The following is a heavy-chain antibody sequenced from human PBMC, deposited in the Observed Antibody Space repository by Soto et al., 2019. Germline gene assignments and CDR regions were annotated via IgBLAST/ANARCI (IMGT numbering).Heavy chain of an antibody. CDR3: ARWGHPAVKAFDI. J-gene: IGHJ3*02. Sequence: QVQLQESGPGLVKPSETLSLTCTVSGASVNDYYWNWVRQPLGKGLEWIGFIHYTGSRIFNPSLRSRVTMSVDVSQNQFSLRLTSVTAADTAIYYCARWGHPAVKAFDIWGQGTTVTVSS. D-gene: IGHD3-16*01. CDR2: IHYTGSR. V-gene: IGHV4-59*02. CDR1: GASVNDYY.